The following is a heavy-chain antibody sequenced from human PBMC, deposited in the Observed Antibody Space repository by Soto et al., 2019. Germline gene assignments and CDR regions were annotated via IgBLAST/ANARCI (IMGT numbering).Heavy chain of an antibody. D-gene: IGHD1-1*01. V-gene: IGHV1-69*06. J-gene: IGHJ5*02. CDR2: IVQMTGSA. Sequence: GASVKVSCKASGGTFSSYGISWVRQAPGQGIDWMGGIVQMTGSANYAQKFLGRVKITADKYTRTEYMELSRLRSEDTAVYYCASFPAYTTHPADWFDPWGQGTLVTVSS. CDR1: GGTFSSYG. CDR3: ASFPAYTTHPADWFDP.